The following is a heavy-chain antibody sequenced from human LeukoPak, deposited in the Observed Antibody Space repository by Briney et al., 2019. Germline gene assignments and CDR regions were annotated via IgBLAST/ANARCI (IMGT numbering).Heavy chain of an antibody. D-gene: IGHD3-10*01. CDR3: ARAPYYGSPRFDP. CDR1: GGSISSGGYY. Sequence: PSETLSLTCTVSGGSISSGGYYWSWIRQHPGKGLEWIGYIYYGGSTYYNPSLKSRVTISVDTSKNQFSLKLSSVTAADTAVYYCARAPYYGSPRFDPWGQGTLVTVSS. V-gene: IGHV4-31*03. J-gene: IGHJ5*02. CDR2: IYYGGST.